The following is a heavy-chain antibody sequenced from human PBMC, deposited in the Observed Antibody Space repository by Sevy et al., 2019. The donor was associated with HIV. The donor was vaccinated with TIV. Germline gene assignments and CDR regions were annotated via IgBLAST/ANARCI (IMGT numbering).Heavy chain of an antibody. CDR2: IWSDGSNA. CDR1: GFTFSGYA. CDR3: AREKGLKHCTNSVCHRRKPSFFDY. J-gene: IGHJ4*02. D-gene: IGHD2-8*01. Sequence: GGSLRLSCAASGFTFSGYAMNWVRQAPGKGLEWVAAIWSDGSNAYYADSVKGRFTISRNNSKNTLYLQMNSLRAEDTAVYYCAREKGLKHCTNSVCHRRKPSFFDYWGQGTLVTVSS. V-gene: IGHV3-33*01.